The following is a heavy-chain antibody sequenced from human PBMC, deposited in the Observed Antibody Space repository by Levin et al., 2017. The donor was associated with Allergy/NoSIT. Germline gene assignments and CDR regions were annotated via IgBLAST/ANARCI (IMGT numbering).Heavy chain of an antibody. V-gene: IGHV5-10-1*01. CDR2: IDPRDSNT. J-gene: IGHJ4*02. CDR3: ATGPDGSGRMNF. CDR1: GYTFTSYW. D-gene: IGHD3-10*01. Sequence: GESLKISCKASGYTFTSYWISWVRQMPGRGLEWMTKIDPRDSNTNYSPSFEGRVIVSVDNSIATSYLQWTSLKASDTAMYFCATGPDGSGRMNFWGQGTLVSVSS.